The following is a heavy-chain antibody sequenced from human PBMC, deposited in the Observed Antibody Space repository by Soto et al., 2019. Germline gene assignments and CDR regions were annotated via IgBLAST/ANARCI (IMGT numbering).Heavy chain of an antibody. CDR3: AHRRHYCSGGTCYSIWFDP. D-gene: IGHD2-15*01. J-gene: IGHJ5*02. Sequence: QITLKESGPPLVKPTQTLTLTCTFSGFSLSTSGVGVGWIRQPPGKALEWLALIYWDDDKRYSPSLKSRLTITQDTPKNQVVLTMTNMDPVDTATYYCAHRRHYCSGGTCYSIWFDPWGQGTLVTVSS. CDR1: GFSLSTSGVG. CDR2: IYWDDDK. V-gene: IGHV2-5*02.